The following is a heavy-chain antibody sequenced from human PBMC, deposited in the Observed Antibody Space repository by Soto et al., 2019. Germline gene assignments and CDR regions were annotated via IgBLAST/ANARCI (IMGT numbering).Heavy chain of an antibody. Sequence: GGSLRLSCAASGFTFSSYWMSWVRQAPGKGLEWVANIKQDGSEKYYVDSVKGRFTISRDNAKNSLYLQMNSLRAEDTAVYYCARSGYFAYTDFDYWXQGTLVTVSS. CDR3: ARSGYFAYTDFDY. CDR2: IKQDGSEK. J-gene: IGHJ4*02. CDR1: GFTFSSYW. V-gene: IGHV3-7*01. D-gene: IGHD3-10*01.